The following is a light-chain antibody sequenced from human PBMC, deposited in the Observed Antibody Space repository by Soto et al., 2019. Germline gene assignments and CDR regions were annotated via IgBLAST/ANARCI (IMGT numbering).Light chain of an antibody. CDR1: QSIRNG. CDR3: QRYDSLRT. V-gene: IGKV3-15*01. J-gene: IGKJ1*01. CDR2: GAF. Sequence: EIVMTQSPATLSVSPGERATLSCRASQSIRNGLAWYQQKPGQAPRLLIYGAFTRATGVPARFSGSASGTEFNLTISSLQSEDFAVYYCQRYDSLRTFGQGTKVEI.